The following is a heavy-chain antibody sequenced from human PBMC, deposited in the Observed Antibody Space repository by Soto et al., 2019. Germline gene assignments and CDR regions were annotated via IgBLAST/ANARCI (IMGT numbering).Heavy chain of an antibody. D-gene: IGHD6-19*01. Sequence: GGSLRLSCAASGFTFSSYGMHWVRQAPGKGLEWVAVISYDGSNKYYADSVKGRFTISRDNSKNTLYLQMNSLRAEDTAVYYCALIAVAGTDIDYWGQGTLVTVSS. CDR3: ALIAVAGTDIDY. CDR1: GFTFSSYG. CDR2: ISYDGSNK. V-gene: IGHV3-30*03. J-gene: IGHJ4*02.